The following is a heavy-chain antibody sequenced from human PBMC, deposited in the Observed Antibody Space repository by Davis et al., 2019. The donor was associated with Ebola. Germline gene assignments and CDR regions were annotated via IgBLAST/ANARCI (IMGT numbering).Heavy chain of an antibody. CDR2: IKSETYGGTT. CDR3: VREWVKRDSGSSWAYYFDN. J-gene: IGHJ4*02. D-gene: IGHD6-6*01. V-gene: IGHV3-15*01. Sequence: PGGSLRLSCAASGFTFSNAYMNWVRQIPGKGLEWVGRIKSETYGGTTDYAAPVKGRFTISRDDSRNTLFLQMNSLKIEDTAVYYCVREWVKRDSGSSWAYYFDNWGQGTLVTVSS. CDR1: GFTFSNAY.